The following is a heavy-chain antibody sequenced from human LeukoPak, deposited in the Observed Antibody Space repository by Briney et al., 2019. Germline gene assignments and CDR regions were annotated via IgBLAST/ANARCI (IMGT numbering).Heavy chain of an antibody. V-gene: IGHV3-7*03. CDR3: AKVRGVAGPDAFDI. D-gene: IGHD6-13*01. CDR2: IKQDGSQE. Sequence: GGSLRLSCVVSEFSASNYWMSWVRQAPGKGLEWVANIKQDGSQENYVDSVKGRFTISRDNSKNTLYLQMNSLRAEDTAVYYCAKVRGVAGPDAFDIWGQGTMVTVSS. CDR1: EFSASNYW. J-gene: IGHJ3*02.